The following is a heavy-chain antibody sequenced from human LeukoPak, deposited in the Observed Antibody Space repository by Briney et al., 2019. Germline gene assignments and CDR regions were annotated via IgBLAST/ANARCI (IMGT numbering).Heavy chain of an antibody. D-gene: IGHD3-22*01. CDR3: ARHKRAYYYDSSGYPDY. Sequence: SETLSLTCTVSGGSISSYYWSWIRQPAGKGLEWIGRIYTSGSTNYNPSLKSRVTISVDTSKNQFSLKLTSVTAADTAVYYCARHKRAYYYDSSGYPDYWGQGTLVTVSS. CDR2: IYTSGST. J-gene: IGHJ4*02. CDR1: GGSISSYY. V-gene: IGHV4-4*07.